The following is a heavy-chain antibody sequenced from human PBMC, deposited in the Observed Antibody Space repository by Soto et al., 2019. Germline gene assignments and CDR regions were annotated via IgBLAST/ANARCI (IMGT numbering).Heavy chain of an antibody. D-gene: IGHD2-2*02. J-gene: IGHJ6*03. Sequence: SETLSLTCTVSGGSISSVGYYWSWIRQHPGKGLEWIGYIYYSGSTYYNPSLKSRVTISVDTSKNQFSLKLSSVTAADTAVYYCARVRGLLCSSTSCYNKYYYMDVWGKGTTVTVSS. CDR1: GGSISSVGYY. V-gene: IGHV4-31*03. CDR2: IYYSGST. CDR3: ARVRGLLCSSTSCYNKYYYMDV.